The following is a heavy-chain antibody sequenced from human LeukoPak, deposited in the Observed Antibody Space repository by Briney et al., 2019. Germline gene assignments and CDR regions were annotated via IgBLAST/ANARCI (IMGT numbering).Heavy chain of an antibody. V-gene: IGHV3-53*01. CDR2: IYSGGGT. D-gene: IGHD4-17*01. CDR1: GFAVSSNY. J-gene: IGHJ4*02. CDR3: TRFRYTVYYFDY. Sequence: GGSLRLSCAASGFAVSSNYIGWVRQAPGKGLEWVSVIYSGGGTYHADSVKGRFTISRDNSKNMLYLQMNSLRAEDTAVYYCTRFRYTVYYFDYWGQGALVTVSS.